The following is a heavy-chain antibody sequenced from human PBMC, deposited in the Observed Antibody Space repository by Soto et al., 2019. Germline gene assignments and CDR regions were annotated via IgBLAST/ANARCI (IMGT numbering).Heavy chain of an antibody. Sequence: GGSLRLSCAASGFTFSSYWMSWVRQAPGKGLEWVANIKQDGSEKYYVDSVKGRFTISRDNAKNSLYLQMNSLRAEDTAVYYCARVKPLSKMRYYYYMDVWGKGTTVTVSS. J-gene: IGHJ6*03. CDR1: GFTFSSYW. V-gene: IGHV3-7*01. CDR2: IKQDGSEK. D-gene: IGHD4-4*01. CDR3: ARVKPLSKMRYYYYMDV.